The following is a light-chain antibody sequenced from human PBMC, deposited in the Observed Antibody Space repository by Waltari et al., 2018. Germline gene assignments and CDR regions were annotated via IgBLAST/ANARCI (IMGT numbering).Light chain of an antibody. CDR3: RQYRNKPCS. Sequence: DIQMTQSPSSLSASVGDKVTITCSASQDISNYLGWYQQKPGKAPKRLIYAAARMESGVPSRSSSSGSAAEDSILISGLQPEDFAAYYYRQYRNKPCSFGQGTKVEIK. CDR2: AAA. J-gene: IGKJ2*04. CDR1: QDISNY. V-gene: IGKV1-17*01.